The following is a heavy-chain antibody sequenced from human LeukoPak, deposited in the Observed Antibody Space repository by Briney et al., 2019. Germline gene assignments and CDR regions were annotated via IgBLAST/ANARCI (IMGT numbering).Heavy chain of an antibody. V-gene: IGHV4-59*01. D-gene: IGHD6-13*01. Sequence: PETLSLTCTVSGGSISSYYWSWIRQPPGKGLEWIGYIYYSGSTNYNPSLKSRVTISVDTSKNQFSLKLSTVTAADTAVYYCARDSAHLAAAGTYGMDVWGQGTTVTVSS. CDR1: GGSISSYY. CDR3: ARDSAHLAAAGTYGMDV. J-gene: IGHJ6*02. CDR2: IYYSGST.